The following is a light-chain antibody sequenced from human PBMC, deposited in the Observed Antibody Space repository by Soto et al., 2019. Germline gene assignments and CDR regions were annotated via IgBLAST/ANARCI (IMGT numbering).Light chain of an antibody. CDR3: MQSIRLPRT. Sequence: DFVMTQTPLSLSVTPGQPASISCKSSQSLLHSDGKTYLSWYLQRAGQPPQLLMHEVSNRFSGVPDRFSGNGSGTDLTLEISRVEAEDVGIYYCMQSIRLPRTCGQGPKVDIK. CDR2: EVS. J-gene: IGKJ1*01. V-gene: IGKV2D-29*01. CDR1: QSLLHSDGKTY.